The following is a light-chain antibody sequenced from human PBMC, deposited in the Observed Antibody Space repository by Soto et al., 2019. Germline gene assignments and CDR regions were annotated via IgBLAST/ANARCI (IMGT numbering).Light chain of an antibody. CDR2: TNN. CDR1: NSNIGSNT. V-gene: IGLV1-44*01. J-gene: IGLJ1*01. Sequence: QSVLTQPPSASGTPGQGVTISCSGSNSNIGSNTVNWYQQLPGTAPKLLIYTNNERPSGVPDRFSGSKSGTSASLAISWLQSEDEADYYCAAWDDSLDGPVFGTGTKVTVL. CDR3: AAWDDSLDGPV.